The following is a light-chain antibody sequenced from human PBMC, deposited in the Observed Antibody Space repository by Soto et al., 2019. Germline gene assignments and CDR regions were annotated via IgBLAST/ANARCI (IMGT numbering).Light chain of an antibody. CDR2: DAS. J-gene: IGKJ4*01. CDR3: QQYGSTPLT. V-gene: IGKV3-20*01. Sequence: EIVLKQSPHTLSLSPGERATLSGRASQSVKNNYLAWYQQKPGQAPRFLIYDASSRATGIPDRFSGSGSGTDFTLTISRLEPEDFAVYYCQQYGSTPLTFGGGTKVDIK. CDR1: QSVKNNY.